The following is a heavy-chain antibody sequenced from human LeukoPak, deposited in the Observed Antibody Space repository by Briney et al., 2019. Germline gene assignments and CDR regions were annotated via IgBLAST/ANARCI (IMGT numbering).Heavy chain of an antibody. Sequence: PSETLSLTCTVSGGSMNQYNWSWIRQPAGKGREWIGRIYSTGTTYYKPSLKSRVTMSVDTSHNQFFLKLNSVTAADTAVYYCAREARSGYEGFWSDPWGQGNVVTVSS. CDR3: AREARSGYEGFWSDP. J-gene: IGHJ5*02. D-gene: IGHD5-12*01. CDR2: IYSTGTT. CDR1: GGSMNQYN. V-gene: IGHV4-4*07.